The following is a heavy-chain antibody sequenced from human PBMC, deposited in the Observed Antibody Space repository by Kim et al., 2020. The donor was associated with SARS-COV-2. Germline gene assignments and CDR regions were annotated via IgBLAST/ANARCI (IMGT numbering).Heavy chain of an antibody. J-gene: IGHJ6*02. CDR1: GLTFSTYG. Sequence: GGSLRLSCVVSGLTFSTYGMHWVRQAPGKGLEWLALISYDGSQKYYVDSVEGRFSISRDNAKNTLYLQMNSLRTEDTATYYCAKVEHYFDSVGSYDTYQYCGMAVWGQGTTVLVSS. CDR3: AKVEHYFDSVGSYDTYQYCGMAV. D-gene: IGHD3-22*01. CDR2: ISYDGSQK. V-gene: IGHV3-30*18.